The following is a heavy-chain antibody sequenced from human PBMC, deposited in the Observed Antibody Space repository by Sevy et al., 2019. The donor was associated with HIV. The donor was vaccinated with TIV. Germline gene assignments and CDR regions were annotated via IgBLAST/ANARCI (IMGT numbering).Heavy chain of an antibody. CDR3: AREGRGTTTYFDY. CDR2: IIPIFGTA. CDR1: GGTFSSYA. D-gene: IGHD4-17*01. J-gene: IGHJ4*02. V-gene: IGHV1-69*06. Sequence: ASVKVSCKASGGTFSSYAISWVRQAPGQGLEWMGGIIPIFGTANYSQKFQGRVTITADKSTSTAYMELSSLRSEDTAVYYCAREGRGTTTYFDYWVQGTLVTVSS.